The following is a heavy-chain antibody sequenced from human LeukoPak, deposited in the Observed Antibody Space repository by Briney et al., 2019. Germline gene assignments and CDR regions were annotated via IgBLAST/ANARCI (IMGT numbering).Heavy chain of an antibody. D-gene: IGHD5-12*01. CDR3: ARDDADSAYADGDY. CDR1: GGIFSSYT. V-gene: IGHV1-69*04. J-gene: IGHJ4*02. Sequence: SVKDSCKASGGIFSSYTISWVRQAPGQGLEWMGRIIPLLGIANYAQKIQGRVTIIADKSTSTAYMELSSLRSEDTAVYYCARDDADSAYADGDYWGQGTLVTVSS. CDR2: IIPLLGIA.